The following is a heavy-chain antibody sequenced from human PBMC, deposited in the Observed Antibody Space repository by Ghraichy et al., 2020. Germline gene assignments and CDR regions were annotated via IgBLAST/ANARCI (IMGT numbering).Heavy chain of an antibody. J-gene: IGHJ3*02. CDR1: GYTLTELS. D-gene: IGHD3-22*01. V-gene: IGHV1-24*01. CDR3: ATWGRWYDSSGYLLGAFDI. Sequence: ASVKVSCKVSGYTLTELSMHWVRQAPGKGLEWMGGFDPEDGETIYAQKFKGRVPLTEDTSTDTAYMELSSLRSEDTAVYYCATWGRWYDSSGYLLGAFDIWGQGTMVTVSS. CDR2: FDPEDGET.